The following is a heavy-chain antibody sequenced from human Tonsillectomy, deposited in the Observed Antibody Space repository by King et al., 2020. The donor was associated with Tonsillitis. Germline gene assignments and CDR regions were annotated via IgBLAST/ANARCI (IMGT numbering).Heavy chain of an antibody. J-gene: IGHJ4*02. CDR1: GFRFSSYY. CDR3: VRDRGLCTNASCYALFDK. D-gene: IGHD2-8*01. V-gene: IGHV3-7*03. CDR2: MNSGGNEI. Sequence: EVQLVESGGGLVQPGGSLRLSCLASGFRFSSYYMNWVRQTPGKGLEWVATMNSGGNEIFYVDSVKGRFTFSRDDVKNSLFLQMDSLTAEDTAVYFCVRDRGLCTNASCYALFDKWGQGTLVTVSS.